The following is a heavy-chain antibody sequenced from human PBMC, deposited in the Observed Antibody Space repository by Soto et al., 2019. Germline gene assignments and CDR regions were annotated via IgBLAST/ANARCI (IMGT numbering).Heavy chain of an antibody. CDR1: GYTFTSYA. D-gene: IGHD3-22*01. Sequence: ASVKVSCKASGYTFTSYAMHWVRQAPGQRLEWMGWINAGNGNTKYSQKFQGRVTITRDTSASTAYMELSSLRSEDTAVYYCARVSHPLFDSSGYYGYWGQGTLVTVSS. CDR2: INAGNGNT. CDR3: ARVSHPLFDSSGYYGY. V-gene: IGHV1-3*01. J-gene: IGHJ4*02.